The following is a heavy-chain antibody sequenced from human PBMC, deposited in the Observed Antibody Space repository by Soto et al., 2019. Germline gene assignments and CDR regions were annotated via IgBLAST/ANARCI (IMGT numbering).Heavy chain of an antibody. Sequence: QVQLQESGPGLVKPSETLSLTCTVSGGSISSYYWSWIRQPPGKGLEWIGYIYYSGSTNYNPSLKSRVTISVDTSKNQFSLKLSSVTAVDTAVYYCAREQEEGWFDPWGQGTLVTVSS. CDR2: IYYSGST. J-gene: IGHJ5*02. CDR1: GGSISSYY. V-gene: IGHV4-59*01. CDR3: AREQEEGWFDP.